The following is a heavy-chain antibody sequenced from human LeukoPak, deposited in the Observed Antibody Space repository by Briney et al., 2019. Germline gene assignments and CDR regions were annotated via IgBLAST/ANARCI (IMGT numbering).Heavy chain of an antibody. D-gene: IGHD3-22*01. Sequence: SETLSLTCTVSGGSISSSSYYWGWIRQPPGKGLEWIGSIYYSGSTCYNPSLKSRVTISVDMSKNQFSLKLSSVTAADTAVYYCAMVQITMIVADAFDIWGQGTMVTVSS. CDR2: IYYSGST. CDR3: AMVQITMIVADAFDI. V-gene: IGHV4-39*07. J-gene: IGHJ3*02. CDR1: GGSISSSSYY.